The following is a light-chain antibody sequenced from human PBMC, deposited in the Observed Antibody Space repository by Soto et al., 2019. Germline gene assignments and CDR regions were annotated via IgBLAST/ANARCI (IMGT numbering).Light chain of an antibody. Sequence: QSALTQPPSGSGYPGQSVAISCTGTSSDVGSYNRVSWYQQPPGAAPKLMIYEVSNRPSGVPDRFSGSKSDNTASLTISGLQAEDEADYYCNSYTGSSTYVFGTGTKVTVL. V-gene: IGLV2-18*02. J-gene: IGLJ1*01. CDR2: EVS. CDR1: SSDVGSYNR. CDR3: NSYTGSSTYV.